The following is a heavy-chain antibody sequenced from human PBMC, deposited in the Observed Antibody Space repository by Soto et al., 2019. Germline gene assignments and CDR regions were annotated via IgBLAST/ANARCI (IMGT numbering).Heavy chain of an antibody. V-gene: IGHV2-5*02. CDR3: AHSRGSSWYVDY. D-gene: IGHD6-13*01. CDR1: GFSLSTSGVG. CDR2: IYWDDDK. J-gene: IGHJ4*02. Sequence: QITLKESGPTLVKRTQTLTLTCTFSGFSLSTSGVGVGWIRQPPGKALEWLALIYWDDDKRYSPSLKSRLTITKDTSKNQMVLTMTNMAPVDTATYYCAHSRGSSWYVDYWGQGTLVTVSS.